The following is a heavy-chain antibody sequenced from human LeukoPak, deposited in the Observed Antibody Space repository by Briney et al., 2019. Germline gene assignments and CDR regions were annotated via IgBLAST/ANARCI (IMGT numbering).Heavy chain of an antibody. CDR3: ARGYDY. CDR1: GGSISSSSYY. J-gene: IGHJ4*02. V-gene: IGHV4-39*01. CDR2: INYSGNR. D-gene: IGHD3-22*01. Sequence: PSETLSLTCTVSGGSISSSSYYWAWIRQPPGKGLEWIGMINYSGNRYYNPSLWSRVTISVDTSTNQFSLNVNSMTAADTAVYYCARGYDYWGQGTLVAVSS.